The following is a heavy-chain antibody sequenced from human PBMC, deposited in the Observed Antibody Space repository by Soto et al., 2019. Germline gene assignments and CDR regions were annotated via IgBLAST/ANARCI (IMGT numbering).Heavy chain of an antibody. CDR1: GFTFRDYY. J-gene: IGHJ4*02. Sequence: GGSLRLSCAASGFTFRDYYMSWIRQAPGKGLEWVSYISSSGSTIYYADSVKGRFTISRDNAKNSLYLQMNSLRAEDTAVYYCARVSISFSYYFDYWGQGTLVTVSS. CDR3: ARVSISFSYYFDY. V-gene: IGHV3-11*01. CDR2: ISSSGSTI.